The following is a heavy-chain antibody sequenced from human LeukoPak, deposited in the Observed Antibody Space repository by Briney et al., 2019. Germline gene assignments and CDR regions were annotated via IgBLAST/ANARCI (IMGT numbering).Heavy chain of an antibody. J-gene: IGHJ4*02. CDR1: GFTFSTYS. CDR3: ARLTGVVNAFDY. D-gene: IGHD5-18*01. CDR2: ISSGSSDI. Sequence: TGGSLRLSCAASGFTFSTYSMNWVRQAPGKGLEWVSSISSGSSDISYADSVKGRFTISRDNAKYSLYLQVNSLRAEDTAVYYCARLTGVVNAFDYWGQGTLVTVSS. V-gene: IGHV3-21*01.